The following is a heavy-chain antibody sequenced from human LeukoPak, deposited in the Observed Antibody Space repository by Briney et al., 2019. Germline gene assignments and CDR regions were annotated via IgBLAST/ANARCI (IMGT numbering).Heavy chain of an antibody. V-gene: IGHV4-59*01. CDR2: IYYSGST. D-gene: IGHD5-12*01. CDR3: ARESGVAMATIWPWGAFDI. CDR1: GGSINSYY. J-gene: IGHJ3*02. Sequence: PSETLSLTCTVSGGSINSYYWNWIRQPPGKGLEWIGYIYYSGSTNYNPSLKSRVTISVDTSKNQFSLKLSSVTAADTAVYYCARESGVAMATIWPWGAFDIWGQGTMVTVSS.